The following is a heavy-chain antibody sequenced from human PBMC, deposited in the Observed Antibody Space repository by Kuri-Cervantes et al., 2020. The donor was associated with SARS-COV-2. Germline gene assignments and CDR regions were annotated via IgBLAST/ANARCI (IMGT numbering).Heavy chain of an antibody. D-gene: IGHD2-2*01. V-gene: IGHV4-34*01. CDR1: GGSFSDYY. J-gene: IGHJ3*02. CDR2: INHSGNT. CDR3: ARDRCSSTSCYHHDAFDI. Sequence: SETLSLTCAVYGGSFSDYYWSWVRQPPGKGLEWIGEINHSGNTNYDPSLKSRVTISIDTSKNQFSLKLSSVTAADTAVYYCARDRCSSTSCYHHDAFDIWGQGTMVTVSS.